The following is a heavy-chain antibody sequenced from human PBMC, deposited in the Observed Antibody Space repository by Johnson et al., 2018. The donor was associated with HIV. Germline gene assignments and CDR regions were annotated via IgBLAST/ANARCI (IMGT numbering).Heavy chain of an antibody. CDR1: GFTFSSYA. J-gene: IGHJ3*02. V-gene: IGHV3-30-3*01. CDR2: ISYDANNK. Sequence: QVQLVESGGGVVQPGRSLRLSCAASGFTFSSYAMHWVRQAPGKGLEWVAVISYDANNKYYADSVKGRFTISRDNSKNTLYLQMHSPPAEDTAVYYCARESCTTSDAFDMWGQGTMVTVSS. CDR3: ARESCTTSDAFDM. D-gene: IGHD1-1*01.